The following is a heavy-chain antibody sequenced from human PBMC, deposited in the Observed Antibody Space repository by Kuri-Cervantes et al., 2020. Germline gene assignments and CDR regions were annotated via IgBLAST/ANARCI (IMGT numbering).Heavy chain of an antibody. CDR2: IIPIFGTA. CDR3: AGDLLVRGVIVDYYSYGMDV. V-gene: IGHV1-69*01. J-gene: IGHJ6*02. CDR1: GGTFISYA. Sequence: SVKDSCKASGGTFISYAISGVRQAPGQGREWMGGIIPIFGTANYAQKFQGRVTITADESTSTAYMELSSLRPEDTAVYYFAGDLLVRGVIVDYYSYGMDVWGQGTTVTVSS. D-gene: IGHD3-10*01.